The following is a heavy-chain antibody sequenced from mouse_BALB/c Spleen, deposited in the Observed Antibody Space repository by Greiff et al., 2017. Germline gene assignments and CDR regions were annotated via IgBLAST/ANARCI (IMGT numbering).Heavy chain of an antibody. Sequence: EVQLQESGGGLVKLGGSLKLSCAASGFTFSSYYMSWVRQTPEKRLELVAAINSNGGSTYYPDTVKGRFTISRDNAKNTLYLQLSSLKSEDTALYYCARRLRPYAMDYWGQGTSVTVSS. CDR1: GFTFSSYY. V-gene: IGHV5-6-2*01. CDR2: INSNGGST. D-gene: IGHD2-4*01. J-gene: IGHJ4*01. CDR3: ARRLRPYAMDY.